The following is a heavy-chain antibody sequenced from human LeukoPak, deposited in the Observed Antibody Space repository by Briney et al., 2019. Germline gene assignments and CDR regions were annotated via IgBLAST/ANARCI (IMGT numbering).Heavy chain of an antibody. CDR3: ARRGNYYDSSGYYHHWYFDL. CDR1: GGSISNYY. Sequence: SETLSLTCTVSGGSISNYYWSWVRQPPGKGLEWIGYISYSGSTNYNASLKSRVTISVDTSKNQFSLKLSSVTAADTAVYYCARRGNYYDSSGYYHHWYFDLWGPGTLVTVS. CDR2: ISYSGST. V-gene: IGHV4-59*08. J-gene: IGHJ2*01. D-gene: IGHD3-22*01.